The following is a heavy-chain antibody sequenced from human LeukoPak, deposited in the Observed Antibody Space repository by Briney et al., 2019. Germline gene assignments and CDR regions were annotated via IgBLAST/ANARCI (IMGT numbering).Heavy chain of an antibody. D-gene: IGHD3-22*01. J-gene: IGHJ3*02. CDR3: AKVPRNYDSSGYGAFDI. CDR1: GFTFDDCA. CDR2: INWNSVSI. Sequence: GGSLRLSCGASGFTFDDCAMHWVRQPPGKGLEWVSGINWNSVSIVYADSVKGRFTISRDNSKNTLYLQMNSLRAEDTAVYYCAKVPRNYDSSGYGAFDIWGQGTMVTVSS. V-gene: IGHV3-9*01.